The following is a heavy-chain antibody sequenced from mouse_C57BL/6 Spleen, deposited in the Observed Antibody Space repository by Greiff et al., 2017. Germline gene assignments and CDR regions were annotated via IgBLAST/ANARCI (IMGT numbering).Heavy chain of an antibody. J-gene: IGHJ2*01. Sequence: QVQLQQSGAELVRPGASVKLSCKASGYTFTDYYINWVKQRPGQGLEWIARIYPGSGNTYYNEKFKGKATLTAEKSSSTAYMQLSSLTSEESAVYFCARSTAGYDGYFDYWGQGTTLTVSS. V-gene: IGHV1-76*01. CDR1: GYTFTDYY. CDR2: IYPGSGNT. D-gene: IGHD2-14*01. CDR3: ARSTAGYDGYFDY.